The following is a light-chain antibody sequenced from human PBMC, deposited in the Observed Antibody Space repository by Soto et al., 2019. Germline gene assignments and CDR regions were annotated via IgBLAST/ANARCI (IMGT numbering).Light chain of an antibody. J-gene: IGLJ2*01. CDR3: SSYTSSNTPI. CDR1: SSDVGGYNY. CDR2: DVS. Sequence: QSVLTQPASVSGSPGQSITISCTGTSSDVGGYNYVSWYQQHPGKVPRLMIYDVSNRPSGVSNRFSGSKSGNTASLTISGLQAEDEADYYCSSYTSSNTPIFGGGTKLIVL. V-gene: IGLV2-14*03.